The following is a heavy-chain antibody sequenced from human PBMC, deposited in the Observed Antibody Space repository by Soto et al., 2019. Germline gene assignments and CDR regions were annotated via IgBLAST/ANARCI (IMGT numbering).Heavy chain of an antibody. CDR1: RGALSSYA. V-gene: IGHV1-69*18. CDR3: ASGGSRVINRGDFEI. CDR2: VIPIYETP. J-gene: IGHJ3*02. Sequence: QVQLVQSGAEVKQPGSSVKVSCKASRGALSSYAITWVRQAPGQGLDWMGRVIPIYETPNYAQKFQGRLSLPVDGSKGTAYWVLSCLRAEETAVYFCASGGSRVINRGDFEIWGQGTMVTVSS. D-gene: IGHD3-10*01.